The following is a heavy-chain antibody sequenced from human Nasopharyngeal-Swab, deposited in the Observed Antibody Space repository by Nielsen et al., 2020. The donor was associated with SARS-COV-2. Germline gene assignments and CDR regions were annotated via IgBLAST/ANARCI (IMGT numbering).Heavy chain of an antibody. CDR2: IWYDGSNK. V-gene: IGHV3-33*01. J-gene: IGHJ4*02. CDR1: GFTFSSYG. CDR3: ARDSGSSGWSGAY. Sequence: GESLKISCAASGFTFSSYGMHWVRQAPGKGLEWVAVIWYDGSNKYYADSVKGRFTIPRDNSKNTLYLQMNSLRAEDTAVYYCARDSGSSGWSGAYWGQGTLVTVSS. D-gene: IGHD6-19*01.